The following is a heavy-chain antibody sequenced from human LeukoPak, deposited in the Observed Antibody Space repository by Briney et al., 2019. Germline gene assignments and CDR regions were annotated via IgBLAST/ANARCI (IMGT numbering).Heavy chain of an antibody. D-gene: IGHD2-8*01. Sequence: PSETLSLTCTVSGYSISRGYYWGWIRQPPGKGLEWIGSIYHSGSTRYNPSLKSRVTISVDTSKNHFSLRLSSVTAADTAVYYCARDWGYCINGVCYAFDHWGQGTLVTVSS. CDR2: IYHSGST. V-gene: IGHV4-38-2*02. CDR3: ARDWGYCINGVCYAFDH. J-gene: IGHJ4*02. CDR1: GYSISRGYY.